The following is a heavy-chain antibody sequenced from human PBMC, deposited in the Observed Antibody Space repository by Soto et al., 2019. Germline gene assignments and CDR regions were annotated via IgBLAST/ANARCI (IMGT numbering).Heavy chain of an antibody. CDR2: IYYSGST. CDR3: ARTYNWNYGVDY. V-gene: IGHV4-30-4*01. Sequence: TLSLTCTVSGGSSSSGDYYWSWIRQPPGKGLEWIGYIYYSGSTYYNPSLKSRVTISVDTSKNQFSLKLSSVTAADTAVYYCARTYNWNYGVDYWGQGTLVTVSS. D-gene: IGHD1-7*01. CDR1: GGSSSSGDYY. J-gene: IGHJ4*02.